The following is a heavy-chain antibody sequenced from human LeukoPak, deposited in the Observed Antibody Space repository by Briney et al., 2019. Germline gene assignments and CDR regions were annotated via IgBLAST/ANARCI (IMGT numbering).Heavy chain of an antibody. CDR2: ISYDGSNK. V-gene: IGHV3-30-3*01. D-gene: IGHD5-12*01. Sequence: GRSLRLSCAASGFTFSSYAMHWVRQAPGKGLEWVAVISYDGSNKYYADSVKGRFTISRDNSKNTLYLQMNSLRAEDTAVYYCARAQYSGYDFFDYWGQGTLVTVS. CDR3: ARAQYSGYDFFDY. CDR1: GFTFSSYA. J-gene: IGHJ4*02.